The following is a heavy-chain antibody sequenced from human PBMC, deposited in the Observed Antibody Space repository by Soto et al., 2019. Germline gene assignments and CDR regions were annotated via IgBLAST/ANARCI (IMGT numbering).Heavy chain of an antibody. V-gene: IGHV1-69*02. CDR1: GDTFNSQT. Sequence: QVQLVQSGAEVKKPGSSVRVSCKASGDTFNSQTFSWVRQAPGQGLGWMGRIIPLLDMANYAQKFQGRLTLSADTSTTTAHMELSSLRSEDTAIYYCATFYSGTWGQGTLVTVSA. J-gene: IGHJ4*02. D-gene: IGHD1-26*01. CDR2: IIPLLDMA. CDR3: ATFYSGT.